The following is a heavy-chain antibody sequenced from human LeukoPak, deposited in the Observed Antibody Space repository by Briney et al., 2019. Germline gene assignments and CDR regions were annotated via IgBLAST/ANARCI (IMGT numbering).Heavy chain of an antibody. CDR1: GASFSSGDQY. D-gene: IGHD3-22*01. J-gene: IGHJ4*02. Sequence: PSQTLSLTCTVSGASFSSGDQYWNWIRQSPGKGLEWIGSIHPSGMLYNNPSLESRVTISIDTSKNQFSLNLSSVTAADTAVYFCSRGLDSRKLGYWGQGTLVTVSS. CDR2: IHPSGML. CDR3: SRGLDSRKLGY. V-gene: IGHV4-31*03.